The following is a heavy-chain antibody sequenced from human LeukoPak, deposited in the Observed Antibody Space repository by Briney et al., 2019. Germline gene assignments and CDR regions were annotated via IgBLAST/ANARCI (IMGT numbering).Heavy chain of an antibody. Sequence: GGSLRLSCSASGFTFTSYAMHWVRQAPGKGLDYVSAIGISGVSTYYADSVKGRFTISRDNSKNTLYLQMSTLRAEDTAVYYCVKGQMDYWGQGTLVTVSS. D-gene: IGHD5-24*01. CDR3: VKGQMDY. CDR1: GFTFTSYA. J-gene: IGHJ4*02. CDR2: IGISGVST. V-gene: IGHV3-64D*06.